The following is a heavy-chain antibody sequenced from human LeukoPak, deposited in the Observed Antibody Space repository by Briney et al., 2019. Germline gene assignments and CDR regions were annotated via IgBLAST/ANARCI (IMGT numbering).Heavy chain of an antibody. Sequence: SSETLSLTCAFYGGSFSGYYWSWIRQPPGKGLEWIGYFYSGGRSNLNPSLTSRVTMSVDTSKNQFFLELSSVTAADTAVYFCARYYCIGNYCYSTNWFDTWGQGTLVTVSS. J-gene: IGHJ5*02. CDR1: GGSFSGYY. D-gene: IGHD2-21*01. V-gene: IGHV4-59*10. CDR2: FYSGGRS. CDR3: ARYYCIGNYCYSTNWFDT.